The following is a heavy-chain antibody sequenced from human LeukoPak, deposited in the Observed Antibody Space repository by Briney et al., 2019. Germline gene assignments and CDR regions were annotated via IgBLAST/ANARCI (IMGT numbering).Heavy chain of an antibody. CDR1: GYSFTNYW. J-gene: IGHJ4*02. D-gene: IGHD3-22*01. Sequence: NRGESLKISCKGSGYSFTNYWLGLVRQMPGKGREWMGIIYPSDSDTRYSPSFQGQVTISADKSISTALLQWRSLKASDTAMYYCAVHTSGLYWGQGTLVTVSS. CDR2: IYPSDSDT. CDR3: AVHTSGLY. V-gene: IGHV5-51*01.